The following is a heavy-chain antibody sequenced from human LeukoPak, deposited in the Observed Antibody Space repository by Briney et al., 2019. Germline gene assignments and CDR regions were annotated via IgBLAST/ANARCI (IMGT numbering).Heavy chain of an antibody. CDR1: GYTFTSYG. J-gene: IGHJ4*02. CDR3: ASSSDYDSSGDFDY. V-gene: IGHV1-18*01. CDR2: ISAYNGNT. Sequence: ASVKVSCKASGYTFTSYGISWVRQAPGQGLEWMGWISAYNGNTNYAQKLQGRVTMTTDTSTSTAYMELRSLSSDDTAVYYCASSSDYDSSGDFDYWGQGTLVTVSS. D-gene: IGHD3-22*01.